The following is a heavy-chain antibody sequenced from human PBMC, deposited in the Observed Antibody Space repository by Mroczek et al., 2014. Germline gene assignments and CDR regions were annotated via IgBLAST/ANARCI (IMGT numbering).Heavy chain of an antibody. D-gene: IGHD5-18*01. J-gene: IGHJ4*02. CDR2: ISSNGSHI. V-gene: IGHV3-21*01. CDR1: GFSFSNYS. Sequence: VQLVQSGGGLVKPGGSLRLSCAASGFSFSNYSMNWVRQAPGKGLEWVSSISSNGSHIYYIESLKGRFTISRDNAKNSLWLQMNSLRAEDTAVYFCARGDTHMANDVWGQGTLVTVSS. CDR3: ARGDTHMANDV.